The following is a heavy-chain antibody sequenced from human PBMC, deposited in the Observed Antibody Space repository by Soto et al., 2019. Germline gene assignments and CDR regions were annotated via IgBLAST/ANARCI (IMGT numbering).Heavy chain of an antibody. Sequence: ASVKVSCKASGGTFSSYTISWVRQAPGQGLEWMGRIIPILGIANYAQKFQGRVTFTADKSTSTAYMELSSLRSEDTAVYYCASGSCYGSGSYYKVWGQGTLVTVSS. CDR1: GGTFSSYT. CDR2: IIPILGIA. D-gene: IGHD3-10*01. V-gene: IGHV1-69*02. J-gene: IGHJ4*02. CDR3: ASGSCYGSGSYYKV.